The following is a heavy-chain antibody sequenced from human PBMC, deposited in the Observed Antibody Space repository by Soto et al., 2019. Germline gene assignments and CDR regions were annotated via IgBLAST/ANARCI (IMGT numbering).Heavy chain of an antibody. CDR1: GDTFSSYT. D-gene: IGHD2-21*02. Sequence: QVQLVQSGAEVKKPGSSVKVSCRASGDTFSSYTVNWQRQAPGRGLEWMGRIIPVLGTTDYAQNFKGRGTITADRPSNTVYMELSSLRSEDTAVYYCARRRYCGYACYFKHYYGMDVWGQGTTVTVAS. V-gene: IGHV1-69*08. CDR3: ARRRYCGYACYFKHYYGMDV. CDR2: IIPVLGTT. J-gene: IGHJ6*02.